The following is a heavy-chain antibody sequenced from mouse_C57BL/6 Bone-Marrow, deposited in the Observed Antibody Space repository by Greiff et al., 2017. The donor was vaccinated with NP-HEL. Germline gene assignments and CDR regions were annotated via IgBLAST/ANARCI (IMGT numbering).Heavy chain of an antibody. D-gene: IGHD1-1*01. CDR3: ARPFTTVVARAMDY. Sequence: EVKVVESGGGLVQPGGSLKLSCAASGFTFSDYYMYWVRQTPEKRLEWVAYISNGGGSTYYPDTVKGRFTISRDNAKNTRYLQMSRLKSEDTAMYYCARPFTTVVARAMDYWGQGTSVTVSS. CDR1: GFTFSDYY. J-gene: IGHJ4*01. V-gene: IGHV5-12*01. CDR2: ISNGGGST.